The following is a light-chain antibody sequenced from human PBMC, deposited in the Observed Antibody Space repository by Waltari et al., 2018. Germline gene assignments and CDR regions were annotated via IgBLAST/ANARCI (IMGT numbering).Light chain of an antibody. CDR2: SNN. V-gene: IGLV1-44*01. CDR3: ATWDDNLNGL. Sequence: QSVLTQPPSVSGTPGQRVSISCSGSSSNIGTKSVNWYQQVPGSAPKLLSYSNNQRPSGVPDRFSGSKSGTSASLAISGLQSEDEADYYCATWDDNLNGLFGGGTKLTVL. CDR1: SSNIGTKS. J-gene: IGLJ2*01.